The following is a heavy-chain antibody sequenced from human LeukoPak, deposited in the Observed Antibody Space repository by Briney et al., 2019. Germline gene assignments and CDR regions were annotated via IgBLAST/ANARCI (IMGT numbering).Heavy chain of an antibody. CDR1: GFTFSDYY. CDR3: ARLEQYHRGHFYYYMDV. D-gene: IGHD2-2*01. V-gene: IGHV3-11*01. Sequence: GGSLRLSCAASGFTFSDYYMTWIRQAPGKGLEWVSYMTSSGTTIYYADSVRGRLTISRDNAKKSLYLQMHSLRAEDTAVYYCARLEQYHRGHFYYYMDVWGKGTTVTVSS. J-gene: IGHJ6*03. CDR2: MTSSGTTI.